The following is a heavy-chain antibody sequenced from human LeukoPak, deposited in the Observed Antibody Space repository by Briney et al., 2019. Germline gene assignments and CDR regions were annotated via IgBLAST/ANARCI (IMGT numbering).Heavy chain of an antibody. CDR2: INQQGSEK. D-gene: IGHD6-19*01. CDR3: AKDRSPGSGDSSGWQLFDY. Sequence: GGSLRLSCAASGFTFSNYWMSWVRQAPGKGLEWVANINQQGSEKYYVDSLKGRFTISRDNAKNSLYLQMSSLRAEDTAVYYCAKDRSPGSGDSSGWQLFDYWGQGTLVTVSS. J-gene: IGHJ4*02. V-gene: IGHV3-7*01. CDR1: GFTFSNYW.